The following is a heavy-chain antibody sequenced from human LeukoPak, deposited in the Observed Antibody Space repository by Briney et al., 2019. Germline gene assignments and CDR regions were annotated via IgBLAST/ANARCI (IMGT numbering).Heavy chain of an antibody. D-gene: IGHD4-17*01. CDR2: IYISGST. CDR1: GGSISSYY. V-gene: IGHV4-4*07. J-gene: IGHJ6*03. Sequence: PSETLSLTCTASGGSISSYYWSWIRQPAGKGLEWIGRIYISGSTNYNPSLKSRVTMSVDTSKNQFSLKLSSVTAADTAVYYCARGDGDYYYYYMDVWGKGTTVTVSS. CDR3: ARGDGDYYYYYMDV.